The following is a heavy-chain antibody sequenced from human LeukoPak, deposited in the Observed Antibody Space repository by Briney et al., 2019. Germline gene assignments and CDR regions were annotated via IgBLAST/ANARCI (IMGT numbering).Heavy chain of an antibody. CDR1: GFTFYDYA. Sequence: GGSLRLSCAASGFTFYDYAMHWVRQAPGKGLEWVSCISWNSGSIGYADSVKGRFTISRDNAKNSLYLQMNSLRAEDTALYYCAKVQNYYDSSGYCDYWGQGTLVTVSS. J-gene: IGHJ4*02. V-gene: IGHV3-9*01. D-gene: IGHD3-22*01. CDR3: AKVQNYYDSSGYCDY. CDR2: ISWNSGSI.